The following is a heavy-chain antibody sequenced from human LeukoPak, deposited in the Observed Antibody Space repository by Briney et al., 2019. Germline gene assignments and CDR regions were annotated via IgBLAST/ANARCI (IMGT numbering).Heavy chain of an antibody. Sequence: PGGSLRLSCVASGLTFSTSWMSWVRQAPGRGLEWVGNIKPDGSEAYYVDSVRGRFSISRDNAKNSMYLQMNSLRAEDTAVYYCARDSCGWYHWGQGTLVTVSS. J-gene: IGHJ5*02. CDR1: GLTFSTSW. D-gene: IGHD6-19*01. V-gene: IGHV3-7*01. CDR3: ARDSCGWYH. CDR2: IKPDGSEA.